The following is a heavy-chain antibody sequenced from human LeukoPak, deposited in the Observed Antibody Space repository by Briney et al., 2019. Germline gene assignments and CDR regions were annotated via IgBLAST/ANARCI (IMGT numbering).Heavy chain of an antibody. V-gene: IGHV4-4*02. CDR1: GGSISSNNW. CDR3: ARGTPYRTDY. J-gene: IGHJ4*02. D-gene: IGHD1-14*01. Sequence: PSGTLSLTCVVSGGSISSNNWWHWVRQPPGKGLEWIGEIYHSGSTNYNPSLKSRVTISEDKSKNLFSLKLTSVTAADTAVYYCARGTPYRTDYWGQGTLVTVSS. CDR2: IYHSGST.